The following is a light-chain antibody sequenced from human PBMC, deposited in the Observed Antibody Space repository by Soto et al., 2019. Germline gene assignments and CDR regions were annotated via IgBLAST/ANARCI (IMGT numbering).Light chain of an antibody. V-gene: IGKV1-5*01. CDR2: HAS. J-gene: IGKJ1*01. CDR1: QSISSW. CDR3: QHYNSYSEA. Sequence: DIQMTQSPSTLSASVGYRVTITCRASQSISSWLAWYQQKPGTAPKVLIYHASNLQSGVPSRFSGSGSGTEFTLTISSLQPDDFATYYCQHYNSYSEAFGQGTKVDIK.